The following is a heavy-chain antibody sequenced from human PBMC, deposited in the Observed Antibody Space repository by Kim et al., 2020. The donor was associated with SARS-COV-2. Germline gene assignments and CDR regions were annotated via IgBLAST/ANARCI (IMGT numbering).Heavy chain of an antibody. CDR1: GFTFSSYG. CDR2: ISYDGSNK. J-gene: IGHJ4*02. Sequence: GGSLRLSCAASGFTFSSYGMHWVRQAPGKGLEWVAVISYDGSNKYYADSVKGRFTISRDNSKNTLYLQMNSLRAEDTTVYYCAKDTAYYYDSSGYYTSLLGYWGQGTLVTVSS. V-gene: IGHV3-30*18. D-gene: IGHD3-22*01. CDR3: AKDTAYYYDSSGYYTSLLGY.